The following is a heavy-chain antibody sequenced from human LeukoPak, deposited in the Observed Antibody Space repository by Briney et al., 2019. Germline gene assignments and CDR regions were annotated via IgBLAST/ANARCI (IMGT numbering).Heavy chain of an antibody. CDR1: GFTFSSYS. J-gene: IGHJ5*02. CDR2: ISSSSSYI. Sequence: PGGSLRLSCAASGFTFSSYSMNWVRQAPGKGLEWVSSISSSSSYIYYADSVKGRFTISRDNAKNSLYLQMNSLGAEDTAVYYCASLYCTNGVCYTNWFDPWGQGTLVTVSS. CDR3: ASLYCTNGVCYTNWFDP. D-gene: IGHD2-8*01. V-gene: IGHV3-21*01.